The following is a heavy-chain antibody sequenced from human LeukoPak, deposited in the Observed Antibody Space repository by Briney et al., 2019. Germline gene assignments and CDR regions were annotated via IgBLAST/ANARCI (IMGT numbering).Heavy chain of an antibody. Sequence: GGSLRLSCAASGFTFSSYGMRWVRQAPGKGLEWVAFILNDGSNKYYVDSVKGRFTISRDNSKNTLYLQMNSVRAEDTAVYYCANCGAAAGYWGQGALVTVSS. CDR3: ANCGAAAGY. CDR1: GFTFSSYG. CDR2: ILNDGSNK. V-gene: IGHV3-30*02. J-gene: IGHJ4*02. D-gene: IGHD6-13*01.